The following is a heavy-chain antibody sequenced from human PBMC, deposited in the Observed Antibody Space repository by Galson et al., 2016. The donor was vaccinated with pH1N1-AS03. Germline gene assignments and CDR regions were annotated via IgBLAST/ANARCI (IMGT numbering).Heavy chain of an antibody. CDR2: IDWNSGTT. CDR3: AKSPGYCSAGSCSDQGYFDY. J-gene: IGHJ4*02. CDR1: GFTFDAYA. V-gene: IGHV3-9*01. Sequence: SLRLSCAGSGFTFDAYAMHWVRQAPGKGLEWVSGIDWNSGTTGYTDSVKGRFTISRDNAKNSLYLQMNSLRAEDTALYYCAKSPGYCSAGSCSDQGYFDYWGQGTLVTVSS. D-gene: IGHD2-15*01.